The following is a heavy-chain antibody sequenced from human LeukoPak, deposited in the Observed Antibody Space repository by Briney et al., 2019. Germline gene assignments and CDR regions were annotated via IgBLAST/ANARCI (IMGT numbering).Heavy chain of an antibody. Sequence: ASVKVSCKASGGTFSSYAISWVRQAPGQGLEWMGRIIPILGIANYAQKFQGRVTITADKSTSTAYMELSSLRSEDTAVYYCARSKGSGSYSWFDPWGQGTLVTVSS. J-gene: IGHJ5*02. V-gene: IGHV1-69*04. D-gene: IGHD3-10*01. CDR2: IIPILGIA. CDR3: ARSKGSGSYSWFDP. CDR1: GGTFSSYA.